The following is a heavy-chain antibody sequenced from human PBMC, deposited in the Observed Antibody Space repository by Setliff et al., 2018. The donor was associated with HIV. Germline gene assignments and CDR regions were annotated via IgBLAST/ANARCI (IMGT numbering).Heavy chain of an antibody. CDR3: AREQVGFGPPRGMDV. D-gene: IGHD3-10*01. CDR2: ISAYNGDT. Sequence: ASVKVSCKASGYTFTNYGFSWVRQAPGQGLEWMGWISAYNGDTKYAQKLQGRVTMTTDTSASTAYMELSSLRSEDTAVYYCAREQVGFGPPRGMDVWGQGTTVTVSS. V-gene: IGHV1-18*01. CDR1: GYTFTNYG. J-gene: IGHJ6*02.